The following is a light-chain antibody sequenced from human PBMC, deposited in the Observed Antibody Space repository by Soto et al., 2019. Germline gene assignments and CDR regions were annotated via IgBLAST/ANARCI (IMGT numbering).Light chain of an antibody. CDR1: QGISTY. CDR2: AAS. CDR3: QQSYSTTWT. Sequence: SHLTHCPSGLSACVGGIVTITCRASQGISTYLNWYQQKPGKAPKLLIYAASSLQSGVPSRFSGSGSETDFTLTISSLQPEDFATYSCQQSYSTTWTFGQGTKVEIK. J-gene: IGKJ1*01. V-gene: IGKV1-39*01.